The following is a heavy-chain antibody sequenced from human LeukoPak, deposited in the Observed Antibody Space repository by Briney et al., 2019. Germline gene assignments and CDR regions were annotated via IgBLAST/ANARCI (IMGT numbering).Heavy chain of an antibody. J-gene: IGHJ3*02. V-gene: IGHV4-31*03. CDR2: LYYRGST. CDR1: GGSISSGGYY. D-gene: IGHD3-22*01. CDR3: ARHGDYYYDSSGYKVVVYAFYI. Sequence: SQTLSLTCTVSGGSISSGGYYWSWLPQPPGKTLEWFGYLYYRGSTYYNPSLKSRVTISVHTSKNQFSLQLNSVTTEYTAMYYCARHGDYYYDSSGYKVVVYAFYIWGQGTIVTVSS.